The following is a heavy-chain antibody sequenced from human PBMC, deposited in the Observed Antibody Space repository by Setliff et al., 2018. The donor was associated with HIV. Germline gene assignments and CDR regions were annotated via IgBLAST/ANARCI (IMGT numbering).Heavy chain of an antibody. V-gene: IGHV3-30*02. Sequence: PGGSLRLSCAASGFTFSSYAITWVRQAPGKGLEWVAFIRYDGKTKYYADSVKGRFTISRDNSKNTLYLQMNSLRAEDTAVYYCAKDGRILGYFDLWGRGTLVTVSS. CDR1: GFTFSSYA. CDR2: IRYDGKTK. D-gene: IGHD1-1*01. J-gene: IGHJ2*01. CDR3: AKDGRILGYFDL.